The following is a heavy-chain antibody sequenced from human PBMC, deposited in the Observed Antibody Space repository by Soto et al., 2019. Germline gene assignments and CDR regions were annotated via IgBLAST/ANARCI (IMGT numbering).Heavy chain of an antibody. D-gene: IGHD4-17*01. Sequence: ASVKVSCKASGYTFTGYYMHWVRQAPGQGLEWMGWINPNSGGTNYAQKFQGWVTMTRDTSISTAYMELSRLRSDDTAVYHCARDSDYGDYRFDYWGQGTPVTVSS. J-gene: IGHJ4*02. V-gene: IGHV1-2*04. CDR2: INPNSGGT. CDR1: GYTFTGYY. CDR3: ARDSDYGDYRFDY.